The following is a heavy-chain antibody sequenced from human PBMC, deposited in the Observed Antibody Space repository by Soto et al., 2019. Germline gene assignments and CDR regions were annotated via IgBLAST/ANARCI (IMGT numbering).Heavy chain of an antibody. CDR1: GFTFSSYW. CDR3: ASVSGYSYGYYD. J-gene: IGHJ4*02. V-gene: IGHV3-7*03. CDR2: IKQGGSEK. D-gene: IGHD5-18*01. Sequence: GGSLRLSCAASGFTFSSYWMSWVRQAPGKGLEWVANIKQGGSEKYYVDSVKGRFTISRDNAKNSLYLQMNSLRAEDTAVYYFASVSGYSYGYYDWGQGTLVTVSS.